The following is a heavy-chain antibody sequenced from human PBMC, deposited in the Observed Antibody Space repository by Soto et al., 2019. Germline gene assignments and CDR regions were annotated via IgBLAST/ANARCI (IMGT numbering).Heavy chain of an antibody. J-gene: IGHJ1*01. Sequence: PSETLSLTCTVSGGSISSYYWSWIRQPPGKGLEWIGYIYYSGSTNYNPSLKSRVTISVDTSKNQFSLKLSSVTAADTAVYYCARRYASTLPYWAQVTLVSVS. CDR1: GGSISSYY. D-gene: IGHD2-2*01. CDR3: ARRYASTLPY. V-gene: IGHV4-59*08. CDR2: IYYSGST.